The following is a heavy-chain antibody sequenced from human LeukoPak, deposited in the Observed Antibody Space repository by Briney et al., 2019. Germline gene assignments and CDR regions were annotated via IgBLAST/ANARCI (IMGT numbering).Heavy chain of an antibody. V-gene: IGHV3-21*01. Sequence: MAGGSLRLSCAASGFTFSSYSMNWVRQAPGKGPEWVSSISSSSSYIYYADSVKGRFTISRDNAKNTLYLQMNSLRAEDTAVYYCARDLAGSRDKWGQGTLVTVSS. D-gene: IGHD2-15*01. CDR3: ARDLAGSRDK. CDR2: ISSSSSYI. J-gene: IGHJ4*02. CDR1: GFTFSSYS.